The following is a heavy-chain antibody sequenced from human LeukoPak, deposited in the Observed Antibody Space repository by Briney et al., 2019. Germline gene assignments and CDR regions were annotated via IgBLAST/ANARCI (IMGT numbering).Heavy chain of an antibody. CDR1: GGSISSSSYY. CDR3: ARQFVDDIVWLDP. J-gene: IGHJ5*02. CDR2: IYYSGST. D-gene: IGHD5-12*01. V-gene: IGHV4-39*01. Sequence: SETLSLTCTVSGGSISSSSYYWGWIRQPPGKGLEWIGSIYYSGSTYYNPSLKSRVTISVDTSKNQFSLKLSSVTAADTAVYYCARQFVDDIVWLDPWGQGTLVTVSS.